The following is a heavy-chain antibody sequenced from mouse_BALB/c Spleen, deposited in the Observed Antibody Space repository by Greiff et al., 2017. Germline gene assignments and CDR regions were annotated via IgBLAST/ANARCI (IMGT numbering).Heavy chain of an antibody. J-gene: IGHJ3*01. CDR1: GFTFTDYY. V-gene: IGHV7-3*02. D-gene: IGHD1-2*01. CDR2: IRNKANGYTT. Sequence: EVKLMESGGGLVQPGGSLRLSCATSGFTFTDYYMSWVRQPPGKALEWLGFIRNKANGYTTEYSASVKGRFTISRDNSQSILYLQMNTLRAEDSATYYCARDTATGWFAYWGQGTLVTVSA. CDR3: ARDTATGWFAY.